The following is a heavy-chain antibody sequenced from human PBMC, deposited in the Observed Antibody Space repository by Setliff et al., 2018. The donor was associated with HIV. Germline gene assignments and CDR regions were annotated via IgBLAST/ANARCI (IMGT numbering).Heavy chain of an antibody. V-gene: IGHV1-24*01. D-gene: IGHD2-15*01. Sequence: ASVKVSCKASGGSFSSYAISWVRQAPGQGLEWMGSFNPEDGKTIYAQKFQGRVTMIEDTSTDTAYMELSSLRSEDTAVYYCTTGLPLFCSGGSCLFDFWGQGTLVTAPQ. CDR2: FNPEDGKT. J-gene: IGHJ4*02. CDR3: TTGLPLFCSGGSCLFDF. CDR1: GGSFSSYA.